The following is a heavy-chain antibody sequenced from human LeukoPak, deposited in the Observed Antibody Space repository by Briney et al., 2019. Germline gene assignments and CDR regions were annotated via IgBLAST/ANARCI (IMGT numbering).Heavy chain of an antibody. D-gene: IGHD2-15*01. Sequence: GGSLRLSCAASEFTFSDYYMSWIRQAPGKGLEWVSYISSSGSSIYYVDSVKGRFTISRDNAKSSLYLQMNSLRAEDTAVYYCASRYCSGGSCYFDYWGQGTLVTVSS. V-gene: IGHV3-11*04. CDR1: EFTFSDYY. J-gene: IGHJ4*02. CDR3: ASRYCSGGSCYFDY. CDR2: ISSSGSSI.